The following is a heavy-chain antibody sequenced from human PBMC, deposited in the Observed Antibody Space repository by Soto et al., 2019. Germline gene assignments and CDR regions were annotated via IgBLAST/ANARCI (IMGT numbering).Heavy chain of an antibody. CDR3: ARGGYSYGYFWNY. V-gene: IGHV1-69*13. D-gene: IGHD5-18*01. Sequence: SVKVSCKASGGTFSSYAISWVRQAPGQGLEWMGGIILIFGTANYAQKFQGRVTITADESTSTAYIELSSLRSEDTAVYYCARGGYSYGYFWNYWGQGTLVTLSS. CDR2: IILIFGTA. J-gene: IGHJ4*02. CDR1: GGTFSSYA.